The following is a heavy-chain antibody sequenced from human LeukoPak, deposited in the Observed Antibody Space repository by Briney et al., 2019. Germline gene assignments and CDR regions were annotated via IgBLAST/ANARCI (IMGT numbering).Heavy chain of an antibody. D-gene: IGHD6-19*01. CDR3: ARTSTQRWLVAGDAFDI. CDR2: IYTSGRT. CDR1: GGSISSYY. J-gene: IGHJ3*02. V-gene: IGHV4-4*07. Sequence: PSETLSLTCTVSGGSISSYYWSWIRQPAGKGLEWIGRIYTSGRTNYNPSLKSRVTMSVDTSKNQFSLKLSSVTAADTAVYYCARTSTQRWLVAGDAFDIWGQGTMVTVSS.